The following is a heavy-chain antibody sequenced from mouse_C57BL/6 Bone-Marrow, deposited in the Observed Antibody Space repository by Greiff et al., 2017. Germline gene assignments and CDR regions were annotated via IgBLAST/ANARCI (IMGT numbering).Heavy chain of an antibody. D-gene: IGHD2-1*01. CDR2: IYPGSGNT. CDR1: GYTFTDYY. V-gene: IGHV1-76*01. J-gene: IGHJ4*01. Sequence: VMLVESGAELVRPGASVKLSCKASGYTFTDYYINWVKQRPGQGLEWIARIYPGSGNTYYNEKFKGKATLTAEKSSSTAYMQLSSLTSEDSAVYFCARRNYVLAMDYWGQGTSVTVSS. CDR3: ARRNYVLAMDY.